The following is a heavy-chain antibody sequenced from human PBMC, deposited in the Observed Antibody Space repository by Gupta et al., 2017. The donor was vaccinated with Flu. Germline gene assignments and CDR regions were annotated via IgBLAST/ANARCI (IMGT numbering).Heavy chain of an antibody. CDR3: ASFSGIVGATDRAIDY. CDR2: ISSSSSYI. J-gene: IGHJ4*02. V-gene: IGHV3-21*01. CDR1: GFTFSSYS. Sequence: EVQLVESGGGLVKPGGSLRLSCAASGFTFSSYSMNWVRQAPGKGLEWVSSISSSSSYIYYADSVKGRFTISRDNAKNSLYLQMNSLRAEDTAVYYCASFSGIVGATDRAIDYWGQGTLVTDSS. D-gene: IGHD1-26*01.